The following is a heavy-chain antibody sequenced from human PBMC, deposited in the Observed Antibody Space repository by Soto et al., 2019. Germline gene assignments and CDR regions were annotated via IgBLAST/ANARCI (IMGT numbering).Heavy chain of an antibody. J-gene: IGHJ4*02. Sequence: ASVKVSCKASGYTFTSYGISWVRQAPGQGLEWMGWISAYNGNTNYAQKLQGRVTMTTDTSTSTAYMELRSLRSDDTAVYYCARSPMYYYGSGSYYTTDDFDYWGQGTLVTVSS. CDR1: GYTFTSYG. CDR3: ARSPMYYYGSGSYYTTDDFDY. D-gene: IGHD3-10*01. CDR2: ISAYNGNT. V-gene: IGHV1-18*01.